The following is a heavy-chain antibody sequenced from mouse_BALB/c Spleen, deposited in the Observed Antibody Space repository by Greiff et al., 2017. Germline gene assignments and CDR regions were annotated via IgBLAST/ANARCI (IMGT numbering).Heavy chain of an antibody. CDR2: IDPANGNT. J-gene: IGHJ3*01. V-gene: IGHV14-3*02. CDR3: AVYYYGSSRDFFAY. D-gene: IGHD1-1*01. CDR1: GFNIKDTY. Sequence: EVKLVESGAELVKPGASVKLSCTASGFNIKDTYMHWVKQRPEQGLEWIGRIDPANGNTKYDPKFQGKATITADTSSNTAYLQLSSLTSEDTAVYYCAVYYYGSSRDFFAYWGQGTLVTVSA.